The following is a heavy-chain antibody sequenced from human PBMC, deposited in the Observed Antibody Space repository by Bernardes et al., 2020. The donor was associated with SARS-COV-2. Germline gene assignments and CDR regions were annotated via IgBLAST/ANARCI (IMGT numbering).Heavy chain of an antibody. J-gene: IGHJ5*02. CDR1: GGSISSYY. Sequence: SETLCLTCTVSGGSISSYYWSWIRQPPGKGLEWIGYIYYSGSTNYNPSLKSRVTISVDTSKNQFSLKLSSVTAADTAVYYCARLNYGDYWGWFDPWGQGTLVTVSS. CDR3: ARLNYGDYWGWFDP. CDR2: IYYSGST. V-gene: IGHV4-59*01. D-gene: IGHD4-17*01.